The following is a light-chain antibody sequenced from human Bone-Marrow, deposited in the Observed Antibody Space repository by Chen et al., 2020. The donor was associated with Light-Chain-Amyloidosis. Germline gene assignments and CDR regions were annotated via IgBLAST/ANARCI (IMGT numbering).Light chain of an antibody. CDR1: SGDVGTYNY. Sequence: QSALTQPASVSGSPGQSITISCTGTSGDVGTYNYVSWYQQHPGKAPKVMIYAVSNRPAGVSNRFSGSKSGNTASLTISALQAEDEADYYCSSFTSSSSYVFGPGTKVTVL. V-gene: IGLV2-14*01. CDR3: SSFTSSSSYV. J-gene: IGLJ1*01. CDR2: AVS.